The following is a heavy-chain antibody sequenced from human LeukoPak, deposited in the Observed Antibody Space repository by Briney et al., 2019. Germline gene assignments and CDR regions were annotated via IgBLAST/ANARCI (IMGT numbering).Heavy chain of an antibody. CDR2: IDSSSSTI. Sequence: GGSLRLSCAASGFDFSTYSMHWVRRAPGRGLEWLSYIDSSSSTIYYADSVKGRFTISRDNAKNSLYPQMNSLRAEDTAIYYCTRVGYIDEGIDYWGQGTLVTVSS. J-gene: IGHJ4*02. D-gene: IGHD5-24*01. V-gene: IGHV3-48*01. CDR3: TRVGYIDEGIDY. CDR1: GFDFSTYS.